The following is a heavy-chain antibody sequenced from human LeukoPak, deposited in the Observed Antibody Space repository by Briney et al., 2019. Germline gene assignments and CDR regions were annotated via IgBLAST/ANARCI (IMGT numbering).Heavy chain of an antibody. CDR3: AKDRTRSFDY. J-gene: IGHJ4*02. V-gene: IGHV3-30*18. Sequence: QPGRSLRLSCAASGFPFSSYGMHWVRPAPGKGLEWVAVISYDGSNKYYADSVKGRFTISRDNSKNTLYLQMNSLRAEDTAVYYCAKDRTRSFDYWGQGTLVTVSS. CDR1: GFPFSSYG. CDR2: ISYDGSNK. D-gene: IGHD1-7*01.